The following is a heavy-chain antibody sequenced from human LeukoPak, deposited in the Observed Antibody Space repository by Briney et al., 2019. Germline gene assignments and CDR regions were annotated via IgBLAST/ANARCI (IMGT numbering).Heavy chain of an antibody. D-gene: IGHD3-10*01. CDR2: INHSGST. V-gene: IGHV4-34*01. CDR3: AIGSGGASNWFDP. CDR1: GGSFSGYY. Sequence: SETLSLTCAVYGGSFSGYYWRWIRQPPGKGLEWIGEINHSGSTNYNPSLKRRVTISVDTSKNQFSLKLSSVTAADTAVYYCAIGSGGASNWFDPWGQGTLVTVSS. J-gene: IGHJ5*02.